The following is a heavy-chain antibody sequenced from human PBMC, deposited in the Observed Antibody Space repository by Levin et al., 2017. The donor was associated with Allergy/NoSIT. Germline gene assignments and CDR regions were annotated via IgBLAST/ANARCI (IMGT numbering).Heavy chain of an antibody. J-gene: IGHJ3*02. CDR2: IYYSGST. V-gene: IGHV4-39*01. D-gene: IGHD6-19*01. Sequence: SETLSLTCTVSGGSISSSSYYWGWIRQPPGKGLEWIGSIYYSGSTYYNPSLKSRVTISVDTSKNQFSLKLSSVTAADTAVYYCARHARWLVRAFDIWGQGTMVTVSS. CDR1: GGSISSSSYY. CDR3: ARHARWLVRAFDI.